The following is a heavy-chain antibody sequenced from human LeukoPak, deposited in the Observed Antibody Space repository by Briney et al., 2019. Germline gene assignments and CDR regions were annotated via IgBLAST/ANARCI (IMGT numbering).Heavy chain of an antibody. CDR1: GFTFSSYS. Sequence: SGGSLRLSCAASGFTFSSYSINWVRQAPGKGLEWVSSISSSSSYIYYADSVKGRFTISRDNAKNSLYLQMNSLRAEDTAVYYCASLLVVPAALDYYYGMDVWGKGTTVTVSS. CDR2: ISSSSSYI. V-gene: IGHV3-21*01. J-gene: IGHJ6*04. D-gene: IGHD2-2*01. CDR3: ASLLVVPAALDYYYGMDV.